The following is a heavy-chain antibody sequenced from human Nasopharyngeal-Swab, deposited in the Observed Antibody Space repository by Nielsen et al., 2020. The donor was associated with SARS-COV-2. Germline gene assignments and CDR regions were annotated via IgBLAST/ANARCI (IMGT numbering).Heavy chain of an antibody. CDR2: TYYRSKWKS. J-gene: IGHJ6*02. CDR1: GDSVSSNSAA. V-gene: IGHV6-1*01. Sequence: LRLSCAISGDSVSSNSAAWNWIRQSPSRGLEWLGRTYYRSKWKSDYAVSVTSRLTINPDTSKNQFSLQLSSVTPEDTAIYYCARGGVYYYGMDVWGQGTTVTVSS. D-gene: IGHD6-25*01. CDR3: ARGGVYYYGMDV.